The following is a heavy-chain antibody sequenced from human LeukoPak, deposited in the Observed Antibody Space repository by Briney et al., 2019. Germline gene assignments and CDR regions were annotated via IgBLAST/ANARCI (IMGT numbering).Heavy chain of an antibody. CDR1: GGSISSSSSY. J-gene: IGHJ4*02. CDR3: ARRDYYGGNPVLVY. V-gene: IGHV4-39*01. CDR2: IYYSGTT. Sequence: SETLSLTCTVSGGSISSSSSYWGWLRQPPGKGLEWIGSIYYSGTTYYNPSLKSRLTISVDTSKNQFSLKLTSVTAADTAIYYCARRDYYGGNPVLVYWGQGTLVTVSS. D-gene: IGHD4-23*01.